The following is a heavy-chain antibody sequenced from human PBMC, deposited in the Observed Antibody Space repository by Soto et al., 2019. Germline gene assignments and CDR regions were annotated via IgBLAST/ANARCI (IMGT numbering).Heavy chain of an antibody. CDR2: IWYDGSNK. CDR3: ARDWDGYSSGWRFDY. V-gene: IGHV3-33*01. Sequence: QVQLVESGGGVVQPGRSLRLSCAASGFTFSSYGMHWVRQAPGKGLEWVAVIWYDGSNKYYADSVKGRFTISRDNSKNTLYLQMNSLRADDTAVYYCARDWDGYSSGWRFDYWGQGTLVTVSS. J-gene: IGHJ4*02. D-gene: IGHD6-19*01. CDR1: GFTFSSYG.